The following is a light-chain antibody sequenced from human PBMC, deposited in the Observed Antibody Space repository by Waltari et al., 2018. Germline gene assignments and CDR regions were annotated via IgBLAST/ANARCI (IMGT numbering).Light chain of an antibody. CDR1: QGVGSY. J-gene: IGKJ1*01. CDR3: QQYDDWPRT. Sequence: AIRLTQSPSSIAASTGARVTITCRASQGVGSYLAWYQQKSGRAPKLLLYASSSLEAEVPSRFGGSGSGTDFTLSISTLQSEDFAVYYCQQYDDWPRTFGQGTKVEIK. CDR2: ASS. V-gene: IGKV1-8*01.